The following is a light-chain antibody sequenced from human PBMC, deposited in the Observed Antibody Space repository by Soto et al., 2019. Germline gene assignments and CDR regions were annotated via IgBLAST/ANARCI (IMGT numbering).Light chain of an antibody. Sequence: QSVLTQPPSASGTPGQRVTISCSGSSSNIGSNTVNWYQQLPGTAPKLLIYSHNQRPSGVPDRFSGSRSGTSASLAISGLQSEDEPDYYCAALDDSLNGYVFGTGTKLTVL. V-gene: IGLV1-44*01. CDR1: SSNIGSNT. CDR2: SHN. CDR3: AALDDSLNGYV. J-gene: IGLJ1*01.